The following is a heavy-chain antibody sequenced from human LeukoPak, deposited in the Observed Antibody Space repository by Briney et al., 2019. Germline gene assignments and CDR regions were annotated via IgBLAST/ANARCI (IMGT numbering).Heavy chain of an antibody. J-gene: IGHJ4*02. CDR2: IIPIFGTA. V-gene: IGHV1-69*13. CDR1: GGTFSSYA. CDR3: ARVFTNYEFDY. Sequence: ASVKVSCKASGGTFSSYAISWVRQAPGQGLEWMGGIIPIFGTANYAQKFQGRVTITADESTSTAYTELSSLRSEDTAVYYCARVFTNYEFDYWGQGTLVTVSS. D-gene: IGHD1-7*01.